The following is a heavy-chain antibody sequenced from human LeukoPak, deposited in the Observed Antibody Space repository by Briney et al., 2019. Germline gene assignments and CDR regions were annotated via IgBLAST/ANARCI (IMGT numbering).Heavy chain of an antibody. J-gene: IGHJ4*02. CDR1: GFTFSSYA. V-gene: IGHV3-23*01. CDR2: ISGSGGRT. CDR3: AKPPRYFDWTTYYFDY. Sequence: GGALRLSCAASGFTFSSYAMSWVRQAPGKGLEWVSAISGSGGRTYYADSVKGRSTISSDNSKNKLYLQMNSLRAEDTAVYYCAKPPRYFDWTTYYFDYWGQGPLVTVSS. D-gene: IGHD3-9*01.